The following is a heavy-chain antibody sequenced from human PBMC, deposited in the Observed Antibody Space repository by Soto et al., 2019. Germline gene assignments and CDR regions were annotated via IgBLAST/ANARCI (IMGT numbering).Heavy chain of an antibody. D-gene: IGHD6-19*01. V-gene: IGHV3-48*02. CDR1: GFTFSSYS. CDR2: ISSSSSTI. CDR3: ARDPYSSGWRSLVMGMDV. J-gene: IGHJ6*02. Sequence: GGSLRLSCAASGFTFSSYSMNWVRQAPGKGLEWVSYISSSSSTIYYADSVKGRFTISRDNAKNSLYLQMNSLRDEDTAVYYCARDPYSSGWRSLVMGMDVWGQGTTVTVSS.